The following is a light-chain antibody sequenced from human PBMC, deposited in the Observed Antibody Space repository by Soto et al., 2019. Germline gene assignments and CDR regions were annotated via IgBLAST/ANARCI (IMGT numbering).Light chain of an antibody. Sequence: EIVMTQSPATLSVSPGERATLSCRASQSVSSNLAWYQQKPGQAPRLLIYGASTRATGIPARFSGSRYGTEFTLTISSLQSEDFAFYYCQQYNNWPPWTFGQGTKLEI. CDR2: GAS. V-gene: IGKV3-15*01. J-gene: IGKJ2*02. CDR1: QSVSSN. CDR3: QQYNNWPPWT.